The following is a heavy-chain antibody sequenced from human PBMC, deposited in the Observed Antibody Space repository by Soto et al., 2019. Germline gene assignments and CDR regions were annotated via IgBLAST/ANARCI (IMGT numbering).Heavy chain of an antibody. Sequence: QVQLVQSGAEVKKPGSSVKVSCKASGGTFSTYTITWVRQAPGQGLEWMGRIIPIIGIINYAQKFQGRVTISGDKFTCTAYMELTGLRSDDTAVYYCAGDPDSHYNDSHASSYPWGQGTLVTVSS. CDR1: GGTFSTYT. V-gene: IGHV1-69*08. D-gene: IGHD4-4*01. J-gene: IGHJ5*02. CDR3: AGDPDSHYNDSHASSYP. CDR2: IIPIIGII.